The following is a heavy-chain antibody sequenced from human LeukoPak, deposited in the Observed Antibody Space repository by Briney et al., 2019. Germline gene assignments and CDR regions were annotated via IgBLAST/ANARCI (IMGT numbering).Heavy chain of an antibody. D-gene: IGHD3-10*01. V-gene: IGHV4-39*01. Sequence: SDTLSLTCTVSGGSISSSSYFWGWIRRPPGKGLEWTGSIYHSGSTFYHPSLKSRLTMSVDTSNNQFPLKLNSVTAADTAVYHWVGQGRPGFAGVYWGQGTLVTVSS. CDR1: GGSISSSSYF. J-gene: IGHJ4*02. CDR2: IYHSGST. CDR3: VGQGRPGFAGVY.